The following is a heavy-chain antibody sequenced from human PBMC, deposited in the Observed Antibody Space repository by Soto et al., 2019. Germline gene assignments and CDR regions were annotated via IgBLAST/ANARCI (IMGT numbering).Heavy chain of an antibody. J-gene: IGHJ4*02. V-gene: IGHV4-30-4*01. CDR1: GGSISSGDYY. D-gene: IGHD2-21*02. CDR3: ARRWVTPVLYFDY. CDR2: IYYSGST. Sequence: SETLSLTCTVSGGSISSGDYYWSWIRQPPGKGLEWIGYIYYSGSTYYNPSLKSRVTISVDTSKNQFSLKLSSVTAADTAVYYCARRWVTPVLYFDYWRQGTLVSVSS.